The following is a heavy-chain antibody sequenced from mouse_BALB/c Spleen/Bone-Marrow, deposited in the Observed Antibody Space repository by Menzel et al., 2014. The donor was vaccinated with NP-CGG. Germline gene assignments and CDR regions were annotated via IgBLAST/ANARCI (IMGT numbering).Heavy chain of an antibody. Sequence: EVKLVESGGGLVQPGGSRKLSCAASGFTFSSFGMHWVRQAPEKGLEWVAYISSGSSTIYYADTVKGRFTISRDNPKNTLFLQMTSQRSEDTAMYYCARGGNYAWFAYWGQGTLVTVSA. J-gene: IGHJ3*01. CDR1: GFTFSSFG. V-gene: IGHV5-17*02. D-gene: IGHD2-1*01. CDR2: ISSGSSTI. CDR3: ARGGNYAWFAY.